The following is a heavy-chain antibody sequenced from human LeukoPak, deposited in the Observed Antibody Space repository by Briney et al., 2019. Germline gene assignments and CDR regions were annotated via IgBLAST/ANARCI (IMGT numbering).Heavy chain of an antibody. Sequence: SSETLSLTCAVSGYSISSGYYWGWIRQPPGKGLEWIGSIYHSGSTYYNPSLKSRVTISVDTSKNQFSLKLSSVTAADTAVYYCAGHSYGSGSYGAYWGQGTLVTVSS. CDR3: AGHSYGSGSYGAY. D-gene: IGHD3-10*01. CDR2: IYHSGST. J-gene: IGHJ4*02. V-gene: IGHV4-38-2*01. CDR1: GYSISSGYY.